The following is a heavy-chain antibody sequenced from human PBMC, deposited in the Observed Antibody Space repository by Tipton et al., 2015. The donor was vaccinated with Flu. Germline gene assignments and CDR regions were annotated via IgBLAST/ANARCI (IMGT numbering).Heavy chain of an antibody. Sequence: QLVQSGAEVKKPGASVKVSCKASGYSFTGYYIHWVRQAPGQGLEWMGWINLNSGGTNYAQKFQGRVTMPRDTSISPAYMELSRLRSDDTAVYYCAGEGVVAEGRAFDIWGQGTMVTVSS. CDR1: GYSFTGYY. J-gene: IGHJ3*02. V-gene: IGHV1-2*02. CDR3: AGEGVVAEGRAFDI. CDR2: INLNSGGT. D-gene: IGHD2-15*01.